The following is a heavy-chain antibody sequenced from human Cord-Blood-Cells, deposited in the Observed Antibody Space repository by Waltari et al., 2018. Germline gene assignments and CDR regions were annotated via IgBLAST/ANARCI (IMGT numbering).Heavy chain of an antibody. CDR3: ARDDYGGNYYLDY. CDR2: IIPIFGTA. Sequence: QVLLVQSGAEVKKPGSSVKVSCKASGGTFSSYAISWLRQAPGQGLEWMGGIIPIFGTANYAQKFQGRVTITADESTSTAYMELSSLRSDDTAVYYCARDDYGGNYYLDYWGQGTLVTVSS. CDR1: GGTFSSYA. V-gene: IGHV1-69*01. D-gene: IGHD4-17*01. J-gene: IGHJ4*02.